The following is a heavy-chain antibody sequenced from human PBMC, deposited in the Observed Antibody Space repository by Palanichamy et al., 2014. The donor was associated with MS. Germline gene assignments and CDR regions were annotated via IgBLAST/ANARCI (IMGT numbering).Heavy chain of an antibody. D-gene: IGHD4-17*01. CDR3: ARESTVTTSNNDAFDI. J-gene: IGHJ3*02. CDR2: INPNSGGT. V-gene: IGHV1-2*02. CDR1: GYTFTGYY. Sequence: QVQLVQSGAEVKKPGASVKVSCKASGYTFTGYYMHWVRQAPGQGLEWMGWINPNSGGTNYAQKFQGRVTMTRDTSISTAYMELSRLRSDDTAVYYCARESTVTTSNNDAFDIWGQGTMVTVSS.